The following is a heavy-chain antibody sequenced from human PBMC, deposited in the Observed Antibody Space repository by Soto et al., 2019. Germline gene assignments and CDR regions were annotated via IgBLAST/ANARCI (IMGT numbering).Heavy chain of an antibody. V-gene: IGHV3-48*01. CDR3: ARDTYYYDILTGSRNPYYYYYYMDV. Sequence: GGSLRLSCAASGFTFSSYSMNWVRQAPGKGLEWVSYISSSSSTIYYADSVKGRFTISRDNAKNSLYLQMNSLRAEDTAEYYCARDTYYYDILTGSRNPYYYYYYMDVWGKGTTVTVSS. CDR2: ISSSSSTI. J-gene: IGHJ6*03. D-gene: IGHD3-9*01. CDR1: GFTFSSYS.